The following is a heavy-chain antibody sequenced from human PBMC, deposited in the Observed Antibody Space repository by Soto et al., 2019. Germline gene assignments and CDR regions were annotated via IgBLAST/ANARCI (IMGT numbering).Heavy chain of an antibody. CDR2: ISYDGSNK. CDR1: GFTFSSYA. D-gene: IGHD3-9*01. CDR3: AREERYFDWLLSYYFDY. J-gene: IGHJ4*02. Sequence: LRLSCAASGFTFSSYAMHWVRQAPGKGLEWVAVISYDGSNKYYADSVKGRFTISRDNSKNTLYLQMNSLRAEDAAVYYCAREERYFDWLLSYYFDYWGQGTLVTVSS. V-gene: IGHV3-30-3*01.